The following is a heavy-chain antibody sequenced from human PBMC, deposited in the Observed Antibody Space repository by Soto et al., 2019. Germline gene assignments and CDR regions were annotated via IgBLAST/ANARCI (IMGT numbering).Heavy chain of an antibody. CDR1: GYTFTSYD. V-gene: IGHV1-8*01. CDR3: ARVRYYGSGSRRGYYYYMDV. Sequence: ASVKVSCKASGYTFTSYDINWVRQATGQGLEWMGWMNPNSGNTGYAQKFQGRVTMTRNTSISTAYMELSSLRSEDTAVYYCARVRYYGSGSRRGYYYYMDVWGKGTTVTVSS. J-gene: IGHJ6*03. D-gene: IGHD3-10*01. CDR2: MNPNSGNT.